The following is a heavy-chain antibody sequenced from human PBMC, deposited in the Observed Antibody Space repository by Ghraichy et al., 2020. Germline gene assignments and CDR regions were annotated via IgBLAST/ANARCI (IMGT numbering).Heavy chain of an antibody. CDR2: ISGSGGST. V-gene: IGHV3-23*01. Sequence: GESLNISCAASGFTFSSYAMSWVRQAPGKGLEWVSAISGSGGSTYYADSVKGRFTISRDNSKNTLYLQMNSLRAEDTAVYYCAKDPPIPLGSIAAALTTGDYWGQGTLVTVSS. D-gene: IGHD6-13*01. J-gene: IGHJ4*02. CDR3: AKDPPIPLGSIAAALTTGDY. CDR1: GFTFSSYA.